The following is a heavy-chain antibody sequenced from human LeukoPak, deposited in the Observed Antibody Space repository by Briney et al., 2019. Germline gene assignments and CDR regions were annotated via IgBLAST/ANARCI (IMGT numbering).Heavy chain of an antibody. CDR2: IIDSGGRS. V-gene: IGHV3-23*01. CDR3: AKDQRARCRGVDS. D-gene: IGHD3-10*01. CDR1: GFSFSTYA. J-gene: IGHJ4*02. Sequence: PGGSLSLSCLASGFSFSTYAMGWVRQARGKGLEWVSAIIDSGGRSYYPDSVKDRFTISRDKSKNTLYLQINSLRAEDTAVYYCAKDQRARCRGVDSWGQGTLVIVSS.